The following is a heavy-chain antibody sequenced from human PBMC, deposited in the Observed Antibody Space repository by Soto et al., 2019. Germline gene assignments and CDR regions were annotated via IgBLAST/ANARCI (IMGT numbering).Heavy chain of an antibody. V-gene: IGHV3-74*01. Sequence: EVQLVESGGGLVQPGGSLILSCVTSGFTFSSYWMHWVRQAPGKGLVWVSRIDSDGVTKDYADSVKGRFTISRDNAKNTLYLQMNSLRADDTGLYYCGTNSYLDSWGQGTLVTVSS. CDR2: IDSDGVTK. CDR1: GFTFSSYW. CDR3: GTNSYLDS. D-gene: IGHD3-16*02. J-gene: IGHJ4*02.